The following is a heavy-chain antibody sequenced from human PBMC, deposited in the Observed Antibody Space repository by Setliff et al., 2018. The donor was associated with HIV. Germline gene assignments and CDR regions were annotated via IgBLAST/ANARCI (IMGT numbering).Heavy chain of an antibody. CDR1: GDSISGNSFF. CDR3: VRGAPRPAYYYYYYMDV. CDR2: MHYRGTT. J-gene: IGHJ6*03. V-gene: IGHV4-39*01. Sequence: SETLSLTCNVSGDSISGNSFFWGWIRQPPGKGLEWIGSMHYRGTTSYNPSLKSRVTIFVGTSKNQFSLKLSSVTAADTAVYYCVRGAPRPAYYYYYYMDVWGKGTTVTVSS. D-gene: IGHD6-6*01.